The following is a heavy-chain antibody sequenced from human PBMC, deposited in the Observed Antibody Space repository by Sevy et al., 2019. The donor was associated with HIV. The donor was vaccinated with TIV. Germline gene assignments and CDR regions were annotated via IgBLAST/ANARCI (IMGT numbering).Heavy chain of an antibody. Sequence: GGSQRLSCAASGFTFSKYSMSWVRQPPGKGLEWVSTLSFGCGEINYADSVKGRFTISRDNSKSSVYLQMNNLRPEDTAVYYGAREGCTKPHDYWGQGTLVTVSS. CDR3: AREGCTKPHDY. V-gene: IGHV3-23*01. CDR1: GFTFSKYS. D-gene: IGHD2-8*01. CDR2: LSFGCGEI. J-gene: IGHJ4*02.